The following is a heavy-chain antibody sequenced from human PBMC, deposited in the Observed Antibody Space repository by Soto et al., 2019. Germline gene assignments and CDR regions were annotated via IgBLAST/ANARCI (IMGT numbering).Heavy chain of an antibody. D-gene: IGHD1-26*01. CDR3: ARHLKQVGATEFYYYGMDV. V-gene: IGHV5-51*01. CDR1: GYSFTSYW. Sequence: PGESLKISCKGSGYSFTSYWIGWVRQMPGKGLEWMGIIYPGDSDTRYGPSFQGQVTISADKSISTAYLQWSSLKASDTAMYYCARHLKQVGATEFYYYGMDVWGQGTTVTVSS. CDR2: IYPGDSDT. J-gene: IGHJ6*02.